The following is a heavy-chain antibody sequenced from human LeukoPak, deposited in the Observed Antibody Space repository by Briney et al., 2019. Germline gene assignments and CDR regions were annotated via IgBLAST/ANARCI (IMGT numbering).Heavy chain of an antibody. CDR2: ISGSGGST. J-gene: IGHJ4*02. D-gene: IGHD3-16*02. CDR1: GFTFSSYA. CDR3: ATTYYDYVWGSYRSYYFDY. V-gene: IGHV3-23*01. Sequence: AGGSLRLSCAASGFTFSSYAMSWVRQAPGKGLEWVSAISGSGGSTYYADSVKGRFTISRDNSKNTLYLQMNSLRAEDTAVYYCATTYYDYVWGSYRSYYFDYWGQGTLVTVSS.